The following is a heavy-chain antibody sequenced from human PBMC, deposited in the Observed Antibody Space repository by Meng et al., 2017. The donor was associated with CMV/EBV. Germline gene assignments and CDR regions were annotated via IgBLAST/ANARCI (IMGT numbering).Heavy chain of an antibody. D-gene: IGHD2-15*01. CDR2: IGSKAYGGTT. V-gene: IGHV3-49*04. Sequence: GESLKISCTASGFTFGDYAMSWVRQAPGKGLEWVGFIGSKAYGGTTEYAASVKGRFTISRDDSKSIAYLQMNSLKTEDTAVYYCTRDLPSLRYCSGGSCYSYDYWGQGTLVTVSS. J-gene: IGHJ4*02. CDR3: TRDLPSLRYCSGGSCYSYDY. CDR1: GFTFGDYA.